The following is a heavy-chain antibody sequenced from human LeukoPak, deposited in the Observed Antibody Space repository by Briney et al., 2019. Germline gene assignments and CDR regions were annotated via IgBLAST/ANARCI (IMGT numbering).Heavy chain of an antibody. CDR1: GYTLTELS. CDR3: ARWLEGTMVRGVTLYYYYYMDV. CDR2: FDPEDGET. V-gene: IGHV1-24*01. D-gene: IGHD3-10*01. Sequence: ASVKVSCKVSGYTLTELSMHWVRQAPGKGLEWMGGFDPEDGETIYAQKFQGRVTMTEDTSTDTAYMELSSLRSEDTAVYYCARWLEGTMVRGVTLYYYYYMDVWGKGTTVTISS. J-gene: IGHJ6*03.